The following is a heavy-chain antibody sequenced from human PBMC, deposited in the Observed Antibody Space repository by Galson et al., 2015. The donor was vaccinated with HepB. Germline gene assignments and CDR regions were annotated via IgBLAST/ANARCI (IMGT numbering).Heavy chain of an antibody. V-gene: IGHV3-23*01. J-gene: IGHJ4*02. CDR3: AKSLIIASYSKYDY. CDR1: GFTFSNYA. D-gene: IGHD3-10*01. Sequence: SLRLSCAASGFTFSNYAMSWVRQAPGKGLEWVSSISASGTSTYYADSVKGRFAISRDNSKNTFYLQMNSLRAADTAIFYCAKSLIIASYSKYDYWGQGTLVTVSS. CDR2: ISASGTST.